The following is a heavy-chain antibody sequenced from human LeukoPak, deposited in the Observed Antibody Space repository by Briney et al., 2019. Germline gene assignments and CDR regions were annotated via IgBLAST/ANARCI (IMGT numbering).Heavy chain of an antibody. Sequence: SETLSLTCTVSGGSISSSSYYWGWIRQPPGKGLEWIGSIYYSGSTYYNPSLKSRVTISVDTSKNQFSLKLSSVTAADTAVYYCASQERGVFDYWGQGTLVTVSS. CDR3: ASQERGVFDY. CDR2: IYYSGST. CDR1: GGSISSSSYY. D-gene: IGHD3-10*01. J-gene: IGHJ4*02. V-gene: IGHV4-39*07.